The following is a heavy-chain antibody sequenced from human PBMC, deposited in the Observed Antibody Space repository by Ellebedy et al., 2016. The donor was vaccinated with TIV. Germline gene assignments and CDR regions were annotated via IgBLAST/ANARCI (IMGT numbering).Heavy chain of an antibody. D-gene: IGHD1-1*01. Sequence: SETLSLXXTVSRGSVSSGSYYWSWIRQPPGKGLEWIGYIYYSGSTKYNPSLKSRVTISVDTSKQQISLKLRSVTAADTAVYYCTRSLEDQLEAFDIWGQGTTVTVSS. CDR2: IYYSGST. J-gene: IGHJ3*02. V-gene: IGHV4-61*01. CDR1: RGSVSSGSYY. CDR3: TRSLEDQLEAFDI.